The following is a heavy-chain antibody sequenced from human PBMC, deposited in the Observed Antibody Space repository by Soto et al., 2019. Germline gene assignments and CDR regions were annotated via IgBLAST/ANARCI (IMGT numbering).Heavy chain of an antibody. D-gene: IGHD3-22*01. V-gene: IGHV5-51*01. CDR1: GYSFTSYW. CDR3: ARRASLPYYYDSSGSGGMDV. Sequence: GESLKISCKGSGYSFTSYWIGWVRQMPGKGLERMGIIYPGDSDTRYSPSFQGQVTISADKSISTAYLQWSSLKASDTAMYYCARRASLPYYYDSSGSGGMDVWGQGTTVTVSS. J-gene: IGHJ6*02. CDR2: IYPGDSDT.